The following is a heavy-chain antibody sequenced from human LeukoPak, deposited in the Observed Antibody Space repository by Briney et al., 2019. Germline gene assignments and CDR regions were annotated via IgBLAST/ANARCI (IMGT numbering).Heavy chain of an antibody. CDR2: VSGGGDTT. CDR1: GFTFSTYW. V-gene: IGHV3-23*01. D-gene: IGHD6-6*01. CDR3: AGISYSGTWPVGY. J-gene: IGHJ4*02. Sequence: GGSLRLSCAASGFTFSTYWMHWVRQAPGKGLEWVSAVSGGGDTTYTADSVKGRFTISRDNSKNTIYLQMNTLITEDTALYYCAGISYSGTWPVGYWGQGTLVTV.